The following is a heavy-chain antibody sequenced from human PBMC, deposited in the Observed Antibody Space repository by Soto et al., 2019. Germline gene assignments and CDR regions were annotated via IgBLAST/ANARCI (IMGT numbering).Heavy chain of an antibody. D-gene: IGHD5-18*01. J-gene: IGHJ6*02. CDR3: ARHYLGLDTAMVKRGMDV. CDR2: IDPSDSYT. Sequence: PGESLKISCKGSGYSFTSYWISWVRQMPGKGLEWMGRIDPSDSYTNYSPSFQGHVTISADKSISTAYLQWSSLKASDTAMYYCARHYLGLDTAMVKRGMDVWGQGTTVTVSS. CDR1: GYSFTSYW. V-gene: IGHV5-10-1*01.